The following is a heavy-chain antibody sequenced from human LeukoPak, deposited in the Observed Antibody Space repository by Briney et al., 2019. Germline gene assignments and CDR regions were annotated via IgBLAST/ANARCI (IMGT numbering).Heavy chain of an antibody. V-gene: IGHV3-23*01. CDR2: ISGRGGST. D-gene: IGHD3-22*01. J-gene: IGHJ4*02. CDR3: AKDAPAPDRSGYYLGCFGYYFDY. CDR1: GFTFSSYA. Sequence: GGSLRLSCAASGFTFSSYAMSWVRRAPGKEVEWVSAISGRGGSTYYADSVEGRLTISRDNSKNTLYLQTNSLRAEHTAVYYCAKDAPAPDRSGYYLGCFGYYFDYWGQGTRVSVSS.